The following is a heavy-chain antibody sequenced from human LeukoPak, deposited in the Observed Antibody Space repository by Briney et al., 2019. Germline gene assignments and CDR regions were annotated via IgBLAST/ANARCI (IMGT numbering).Heavy chain of an antibody. CDR2: IYPSGDST. CDR3: ARGPDYGARTDYLDY. CDR1: GFTFSTYS. D-gene: IGHD4-17*01. Sequence: GGSLRLSCAASGFTFSTYSMTWVRQGPGKGLEWVSSIYPSGDSTFYADSVKGRFTISRDDAKNSLYLQLNSLRVEDTAIYYCARGPDYGARTDYLDYWGQGALVTVSS. J-gene: IGHJ4*02. V-gene: IGHV3-23*01.